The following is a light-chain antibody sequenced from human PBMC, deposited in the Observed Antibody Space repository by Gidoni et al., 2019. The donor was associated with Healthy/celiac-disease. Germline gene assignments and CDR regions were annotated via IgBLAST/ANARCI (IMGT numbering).Light chain of an antibody. V-gene: IGKV3-20*01. CDR2: GAS. J-gene: IGKJ1*01. CDR1: QTVSSSS. Sequence: EIVLTQSPGTLSLSPGERATLSCRASQTVSSSSLAWYQQKPGQAPRLLIYGASSRATGIPDRSSGSGSGTDFTLTISRLEPEDFAVYYCQQYGSSPRTFGQGTKVEIK. CDR3: QQYGSSPRT.